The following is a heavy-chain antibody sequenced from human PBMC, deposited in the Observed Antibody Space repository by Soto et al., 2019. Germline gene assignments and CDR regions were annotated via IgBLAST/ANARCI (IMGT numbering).Heavy chain of an antibody. D-gene: IGHD3-3*01. Sequence: QVQLVQSGSEVKKPGSSVKVSCKASGGTFSSHAISWVLQSPGQGLEWMGCIIPIFGATNYAQKFQGSVTITADESTATAYMELSSLRSDDTAVYYCARAPFFEFWSGYYREKYFDYWGRGSLVSVSS. J-gene: IGHJ4*02. CDR2: IIPIFGAT. CDR3: ARAPFFEFWSGYYREKYFDY. CDR1: GGTFSSHA. V-gene: IGHV1-69*12.